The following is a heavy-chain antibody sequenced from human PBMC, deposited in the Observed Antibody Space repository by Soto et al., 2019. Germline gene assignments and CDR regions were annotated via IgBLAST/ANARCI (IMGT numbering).Heavy chain of an antibody. V-gene: IGHV3-23*01. CDR1: GFTFTRYA. CDR3: AKEPNGDYIGGFDM. Sequence: EVRLLESGGGSVQPGGSLRLSCAASGFTFTRYAMSWVRQVPGKGLEWVSGVGATGTNIHYADSLRGRFTISRDISKNTLYLQMNSLRVDDTAVYYCAKEPNGDYIGGFDMLGQGTMVMVSS. J-gene: IGHJ3*02. CDR2: VGATGTNI. D-gene: IGHD4-17*01.